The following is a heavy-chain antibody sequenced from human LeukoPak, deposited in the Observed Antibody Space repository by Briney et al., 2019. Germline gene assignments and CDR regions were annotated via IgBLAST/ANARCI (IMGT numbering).Heavy chain of an antibody. V-gene: IGHV3-9*01. Sequence: GRSLRLSCAASGFTFDDYAMHWVRQAPGKGLEWVSGISWNSGSIGYADSVKGRFTISRDNAKNSLYLQMNSLRAEDTALYYCAKDSGYSWFDPWGQGTLVTVSS. CDR2: ISWNSGSI. D-gene: IGHD3-22*01. J-gene: IGHJ5*02. CDR1: GFTFDDYA. CDR3: AKDSGYSWFDP.